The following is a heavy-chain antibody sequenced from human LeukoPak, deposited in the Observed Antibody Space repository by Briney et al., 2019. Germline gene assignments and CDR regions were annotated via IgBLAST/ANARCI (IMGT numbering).Heavy chain of an antibody. CDR3: ARARIAARVGRGPSNWFDP. V-gene: IGHV1-8*01. D-gene: IGHD6-6*01. Sequence: ASVKLSCKASGYTFTSYDINWVRQATGQGLEWMGWMNPSSGNTGYAQRFQGRVTMTRNTSISTAYMELSSLRSEDTAVYYCARARIAARVGRGPSNWFDPWGQGTLVTVPS. CDR1: GYTFTSYD. J-gene: IGHJ5*02. CDR2: MNPSSGNT.